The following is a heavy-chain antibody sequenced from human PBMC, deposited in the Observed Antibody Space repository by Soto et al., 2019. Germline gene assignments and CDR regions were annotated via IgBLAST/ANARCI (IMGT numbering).Heavy chain of an antibody. CDR1: GDSIRSGNHY. D-gene: IGHD4-17*01. CDR2: IYYSGNT. Sequence: SETLSLTCTVSGDSIRSGNHYWSWIRQPPGKGLEWIGYIYYSGNTYYNPSLKSRVTISLDTSKNQFSLKVTSMTAADTAVYFCARARGGDSGDYASLFDRWGQGNLVTVSS. CDR3: ARARGGDSGDYASLFDR. J-gene: IGHJ5*02. V-gene: IGHV4-30-4*01.